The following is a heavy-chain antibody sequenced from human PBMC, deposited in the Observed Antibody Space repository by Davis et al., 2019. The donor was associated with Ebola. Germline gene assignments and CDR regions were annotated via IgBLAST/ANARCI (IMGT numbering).Heavy chain of an antibody. CDR2: IYYSGST. D-gene: IGHD6-13*01. V-gene: IGHV4-59*12. J-gene: IGHJ4*02. CDR1: GGSISSYY. Sequence: SETLSLTCTVSGGSISSYYWSWIRQPPGKGLEWIGYIYYSGSTNYNPSLKSRVTISVDTSKNQFSLKLSSVTAADTAVYYCARGPYSSSRYPTFDYWGQGTLVTVSS. CDR3: ARGPYSSSRYPTFDY.